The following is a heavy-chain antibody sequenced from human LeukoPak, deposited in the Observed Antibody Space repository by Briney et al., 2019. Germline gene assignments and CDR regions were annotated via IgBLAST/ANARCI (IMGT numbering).Heavy chain of an antibody. J-gene: IGHJ5*02. V-gene: IGHV3-23*01. CDR2: ISGSGGSA. CDR3: AKGVMSSGYYKYNWFDP. Sequence: GSLRLSCAASGLTFSSHWMHWVRQAPGKGLEWVSVISGSGGSAYDADSVKGRFSISRDNSKNTLYLQMNNLRAEDTAVYYCAKGVMSSGYYKYNWFDPWGQGTLVTVSS. CDR1: GLTFSSHW. D-gene: IGHD3-22*01.